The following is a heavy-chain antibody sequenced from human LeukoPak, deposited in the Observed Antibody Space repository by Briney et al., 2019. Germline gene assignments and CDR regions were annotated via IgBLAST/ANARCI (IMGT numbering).Heavy chain of an antibody. V-gene: IGHV4-59*01. CDR1: GGSISSYY. D-gene: IGHD6-13*01. CDR3: ARAGGGSSSTYYYGMDV. J-gene: IGHJ6*02. CDR2: IYYSGST. Sequence: SETLSLTCTVSGGSISSYYWSWIRQPPGKGLEWIGYIYYSGSTNYNPSLKSRVTISVDMSKNQFSLKLSSVTAADTAVYYCARAGGGSSSTYYYGMDVWGQGTTVTVSS.